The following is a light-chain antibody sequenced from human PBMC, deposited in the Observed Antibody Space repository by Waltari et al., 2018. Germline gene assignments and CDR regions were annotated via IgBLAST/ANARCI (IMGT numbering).Light chain of an antibody. CDR2: GAS. Sequence: EIVLTQSPGTLSLSPGERATLSCRASQSVSNSYLTWYQQKPGQAHRLLIYGASSRATGIPDRFSGSGSGTDFTLTISRLEPEDFAVYYCQHYGSSFWTFGQGTKVEIK. J-gene: IGKJ1*01. V-gene: IGKV3-20*01. CDR3: QHYGSSFWT. CDR1: QSVSNSY.